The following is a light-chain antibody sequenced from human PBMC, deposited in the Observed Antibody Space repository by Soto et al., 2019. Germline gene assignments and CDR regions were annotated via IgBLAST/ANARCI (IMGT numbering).Light chain of an antibody. V-gene: IGLV4-69*02. Sequence: QPVLTQSPSASASLGASVKLTCTLSSGHSSYAIAWHQQQPQQGPLLLMTLNGDGSHSQGDGIPDRFSGSSSGAERYLTIASLQSEDEANYYCQTWGTGIRVFGGGTKLTVL. J-gene: IGLJ2*01. CDR1: SGHSSYA. CDR3: QTWGTGIRV. CDR2: LNGDGSH.